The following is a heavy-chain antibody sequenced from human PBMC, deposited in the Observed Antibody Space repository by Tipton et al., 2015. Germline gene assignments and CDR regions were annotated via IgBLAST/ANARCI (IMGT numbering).Heavy chain of an antibody. CDR1: GGSVTSNNYF. D-gene: IGHD4-11*01. V-gene: IGHV4-61*01. CDR3: ARGQSTHFFDP. J-gene: IGHJ5*02. Sequence: LSLTCSVSGGSVTSNNYFWSWIRQPPGKGLEWIGYIFHSGSTSYNPSLRSRVFISIDTSKNQFSLKLNSVTAADTAVYYCARGQSTHFFDPWGQGTLVTVSS. CDR2: IFHSGST.